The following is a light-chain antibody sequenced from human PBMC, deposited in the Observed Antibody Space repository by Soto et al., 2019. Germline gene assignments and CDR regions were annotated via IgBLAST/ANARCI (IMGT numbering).Light chain of an antibody. Sequence: DIQMTQSPSALSASGRARVAISCRASQNTRGYLNWYQQKPGKAPKLLIYAASSLQSGIPSRFSGSGSGTDFTLTISCLQSEDFATYYCQQYYSYLTFGQGTKVDIK. CDR2: AAS. V-gene: IGKV1-39*01. J-gene: IGKJ1*01. CDR1: QNTRGY. CDR3: QQYYSYLT.